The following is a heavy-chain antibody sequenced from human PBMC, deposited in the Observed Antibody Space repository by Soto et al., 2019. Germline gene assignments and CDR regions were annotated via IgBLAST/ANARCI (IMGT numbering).Heavy chain of an antibody. CDR3: ARGSIVVVTN. V-gene: IGHV4-59*01. J-gene: IGHJ3*01. CDR1: GGSTSGFY. CDR2: FYYSGST. D-gene: IGHD2-21*02. Sequence: PSETLSLTCAVSGGSTSGFYWSWIRQPPGKGLEWIGSFYYSGSTKYYNPSLKSRVTISVDTSKNQFSLKLSSVTAADTAVYYCARGSIVVVTNWGQGTMVTVSS.